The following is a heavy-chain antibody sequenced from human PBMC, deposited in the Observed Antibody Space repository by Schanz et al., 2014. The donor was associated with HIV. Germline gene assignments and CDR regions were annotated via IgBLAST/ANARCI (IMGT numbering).Heavy chain of an antibody. CDR1: GFTFGTRW. CDR2: ITPDGSVT. Sequence: EVQLVESGGGLIQPGESLRLSCVASGFTFGTRWMYWVRQGPGKGLAWVSYITPDGSVTYADSVKGRFTASRDNSKNTLYLQMNSLRAEDTAVYYCAKDRITGTTGVPYYYYGMDVWGQGTTVTVSS. D-gene: IGHD1-7*01. J-gene: IGHJ6*02. CDR3: AKDRITGTTGVPYYYYGMDV. V-gene: IGHV3-74*01.